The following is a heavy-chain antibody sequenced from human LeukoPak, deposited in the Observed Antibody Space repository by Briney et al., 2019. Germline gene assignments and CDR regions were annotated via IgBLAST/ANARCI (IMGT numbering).Heavy chain of an antibody. Sequence: GESLKISCKGSGYSFTSYWIGWVRQMPGKGLEGMGIIYPGDSDTRYSPSFQGQVTISADKSISTAYLQWSSLKAPDTAMYYWSGQLTRRVQPVDAFDIWGQGTMVTVSS. J-gene: IGHJ3*02. D-gene: IGHD1-1*01. CDR1: GYSFTSYW. CDR3: SGQLTRRVQPVDAFDI. CDR2: IYPGDSDT. V-gene: IGHV5-51*01.